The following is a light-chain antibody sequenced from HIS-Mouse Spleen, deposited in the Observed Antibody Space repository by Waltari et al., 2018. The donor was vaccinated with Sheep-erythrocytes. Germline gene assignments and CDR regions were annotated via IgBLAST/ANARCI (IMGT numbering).Light chain of an antibody. CDR2: DVS. J-gene: IGLJ1*01. V-gene: IGLV2-11*01. Sequence: QSALTQPRSVSGSPGQSVTTSCTGTSSDVGGYNYFSWYQQHPGKAPKLMIYDVSKWPSGVPDRFSGSKSGNTASLTISGLQAEDEADYYCCSYAGSYNHVFATGTKVTVL. CDR3: CSYAGSYNHV. CDR1: SSDVGGYNY.